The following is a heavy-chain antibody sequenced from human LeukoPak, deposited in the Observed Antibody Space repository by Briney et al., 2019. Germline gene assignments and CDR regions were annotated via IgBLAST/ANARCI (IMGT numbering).Heavy chain of an antibody. V-gene: IGHV1-18*01. J-gene: IGHJ3*02. D-gene: IGHD3-10*01. CDR3: ARDRVWFGELADAFDI. CDR2: ISAYNGNT. CDR1: GYTFTSYG. Sequence: ASVEVSCKASGYTFTSYGISWVRQAPGQGLEWMGWISAYNGNTNYAQKLQGRVTMTTDTSTSTAYMELRSLRSDDTAVYYCARDRVWFGELADAFDIWGQGTMVTVSS.